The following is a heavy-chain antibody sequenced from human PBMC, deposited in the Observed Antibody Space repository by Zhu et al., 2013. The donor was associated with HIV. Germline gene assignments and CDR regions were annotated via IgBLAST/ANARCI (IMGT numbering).Heavy chain of an antibody. V-gene: IGHV1-69*04. D-gene: IGHD2-21*02. CDR3: ARESGGGDAVGWYFDL. Sequence: HVQLVQSGAEVKKPGSSVRVSCRTSGGTFTDHAINWVRQAPGQGLEWMGWIIPMFGIGIYAQKFNGRVSITADKSTSTAYMELSSLRSEDTAVYYCARESGGGDAVGWYFDLWGRGTLVTVSS. CDR1: GGTFTDHA. J-gene: IGHJ2*01. CDR2: IIPMFGIG.